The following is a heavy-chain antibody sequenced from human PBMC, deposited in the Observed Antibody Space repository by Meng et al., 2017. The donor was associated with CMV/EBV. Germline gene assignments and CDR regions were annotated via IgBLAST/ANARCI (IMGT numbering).Heavy chain of an antibody. Sequence: ASVKVSCKASGYTFTSYDINWVRQATGQGLEWMGWMNPNSGNTGYAQKFQGRVTMTRNTSISTAYMELSSLRSEDTAVYYCARGPYCSSTSCYVAFVYYYYYGMAVWGQGTTVTVSS. CDR3: ARGPYCSSTSCYVAFVYYYYYGMAV. V-gene: IGHV1-8*01. D-gene: IGHD2-2*01. CDR1: GYTFTSYD. J-gene: IGHJ6*02. CDR2: MNPNSGNT.